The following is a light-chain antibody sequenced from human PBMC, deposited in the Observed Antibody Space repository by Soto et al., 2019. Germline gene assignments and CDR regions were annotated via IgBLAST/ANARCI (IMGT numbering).Light chain of an antibody. CDR3: QQSYAPPT. CDR1: QTVKIY. V-gene: IGKV1-39*01. CDR2: AAS. J-gene: IGKJ1*01. Sequence: DIQLTQSPSSLSASLGDSVTITCRASQTVKIYLNWYQQTVGKAPHLLIYAASNLQTGVPSRFSGSGSGTDFALTISSLQPEDVATYYCQQSYAPPTFGQGTKVEIK.